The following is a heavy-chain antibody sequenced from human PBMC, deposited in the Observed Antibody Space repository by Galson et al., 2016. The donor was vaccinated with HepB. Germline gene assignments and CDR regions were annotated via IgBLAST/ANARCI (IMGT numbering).Heavy chain of an antibody. CDR2: IVPVFDAA. Sequence: SVKVSCKASGGTFSRHAISWVRQAPGQGLEWMGGIVPVFDAANYAQKFQGRVKFTADESTSTAYMEVSSLRSEDTAVYYCASRGIPVAGTGYYGMDVWGQGTTVTVSS. CDR3: ASRGIPVAGTGYYGMDV. CDR1: GGTFSRHA. D-gene: IGHD6-19*01. J-gene: IGHJ6*02. V-gene: IGHV1-69*13.